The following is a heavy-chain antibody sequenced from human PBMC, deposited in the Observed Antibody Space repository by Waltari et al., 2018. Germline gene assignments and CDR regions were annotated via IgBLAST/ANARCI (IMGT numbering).Heavy chain of an antibody. CDR3: AKVGVGLTTWYPFDV. V-gene: IGHV3-30*02. J-gene: IGHJ3*01. Sequence: QVHLVESGGGVVQPGGSLRLSCAASGFTFSDYGMHWVRQAPGKGLEWVAFIRDDASDIYYRDSVKGRFTISRDNSKNTLFLQMSSLRPEDTAVYYCAKVGVGLTTWYPFDVWGQGTMVTVSS. D-gene: IGHD1-1*01. CDR1: GFTFSDYG. CDR2: IRDDASDI.